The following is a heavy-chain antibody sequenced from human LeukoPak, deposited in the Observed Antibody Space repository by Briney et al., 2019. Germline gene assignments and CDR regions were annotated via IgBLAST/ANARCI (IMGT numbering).Heavy chain of an antibody. J-gene: IGHJ4*02. V-gene: IGHV4-61*01. Sequence: SETLSLTCSVSGGSVSSGRYYGSWIRQPPGEGLGWIGYFYYSGSTHYNPSLKRRVTRSVDTSMNQVSLKLNSVTAAGTAVYYCARINSIAAAILDYWGQGTLVTVSS. CDR1: GGSVSSGRYY. D-gene: IGHD6-13*01. CDR2: FYYSGST. CDR3: ARINSIAAAILDY.